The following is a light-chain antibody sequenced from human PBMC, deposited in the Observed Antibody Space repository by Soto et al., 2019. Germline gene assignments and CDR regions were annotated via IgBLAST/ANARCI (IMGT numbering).Light chain of an antibody. CDR3: QQRNNWPIT. CDR1: QSVDSY. V-gene: IGKV3-11*01. Sequence: EIVLTQSPASLSLSPGERATLSCRASQSVDSYLVWYQQKPGQAPRLLISGASNRATGIAARFSGSGSGTDFTLTINSLEPEDCAVYYCQQRNNWPITFGQGTRLEIK. J-gene: IGKJ5*01. CDR2: GAS.